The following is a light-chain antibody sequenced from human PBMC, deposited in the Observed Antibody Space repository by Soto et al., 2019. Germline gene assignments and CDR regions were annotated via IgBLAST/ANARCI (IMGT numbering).Light chain of an antibody. V-gene: IGKV1-39*01. J-gene: IGKJ2*01. CDR1: QSIDSY. CDR3: QESYSILYT. Sequence: DIQMTQSPSSLSASVGDRVTITCRASQSIDSYLNWYQHKPGKAPQLLIYAASSLQSGVPSRFSGSGSGTAFTLTISSLQPEDVATYYCQESYSILYTFGQGTKGDIK. CDR2: AAS.